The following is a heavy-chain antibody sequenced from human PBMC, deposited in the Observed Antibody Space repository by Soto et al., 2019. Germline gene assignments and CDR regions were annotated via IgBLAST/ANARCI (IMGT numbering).Heavy chain of an antibody. V-gene: IGHV3-23*01. CDR2: FRGTGDGT. CDR1: GFTFSSYA. CDR3: AKGPDPGAFDI. J-gene: IGHJ3*02. Sequence: EVQLLESGGGLVQPGGSLRLSCAASGFTFSSYAMSWVRQAPGKGLEWVSTFRGTGDGTYYADSVRGRFTVSRDNSKITLYLQMNGLRGGDTAVYDCAKGPDPGAFDIWGQGTMVTVSS. D-gene: IGHD3-10*01.